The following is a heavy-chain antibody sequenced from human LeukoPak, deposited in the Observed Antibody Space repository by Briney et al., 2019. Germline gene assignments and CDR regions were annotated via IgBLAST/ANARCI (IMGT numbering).Heavy chain of an antibody. J-gene: IGHJ6*04. CDR1: GFTFSSYG. CDR3: AKDKINCSGGSCYVYYYGMDV. D-gene: IGHD2-15*01. CDR2: ISYDGSNK. Sequence: PGRSLRLSCAASGFTFSSYGMHWVRQAPGKGLEWVAVISYDGSNKYYADSVKGRFTISRDNSKNTLYLQMNSLRAEDTAVYYCAKDKINCSGGSCYVYYYGMDVWGKGTTVTVSS. V-gene: IGHV3-30*18.